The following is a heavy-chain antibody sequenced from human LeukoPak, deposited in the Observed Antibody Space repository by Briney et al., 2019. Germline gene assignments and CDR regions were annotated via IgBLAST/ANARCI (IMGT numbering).Heavy chain of an antibody. CDR2: ISSSNSTI. CDR1: GFTFSSHS. CDR3: ARDYWWNYDY. D-gene: IGHD1-7*01. J-gene: IGHJ4*02. Sequence: GGSLRLSCAASGFTFSSHSMNWVRQAPGKGLEWVSYISSSNSTIYYPGSVRGRFTISRDNSKNTIYLQMDSLRAEDTAIYYCARDYWWNYDYWGQGTLVTVSS. V-gene: IGHV3-48*01.